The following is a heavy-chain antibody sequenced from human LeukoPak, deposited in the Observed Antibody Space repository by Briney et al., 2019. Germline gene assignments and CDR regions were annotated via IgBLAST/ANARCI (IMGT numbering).Heavy chain of an antibody. CDR2: ISGSGGST. Sequence: GGSLRLSCAASGFTFSSYAMSWVRQAPGKGLEWVSAISGSGGSTYYADSVKGRFTISRDNSKNTPYLQMNSLRAEDTAVYYCAKDSGQWLATANDYWGQGTLVTVSS. CDR3: AKDSGQWLATANDY. J-gene: IGHJ4*02. CDR1: GFTFSSYA. D-gene: IGHD6-19*01. V-gene: IGHV3-23*01.